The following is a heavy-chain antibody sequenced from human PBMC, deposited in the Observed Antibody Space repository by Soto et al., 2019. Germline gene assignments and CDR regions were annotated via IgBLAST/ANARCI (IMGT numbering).Heavy chain of an antibody. J-gene: IGHJ4*02. Sequence: GGSLRLSCAASGFTFSSYGMHWVRQAPGKGLEWVAVISYDGSNKYYADSVKGRFTISRDNSKNTLYLQMNSLRAEDTAVYYCAKDFMFRYFDYWGQGTLVTVSS. D-gene: IGHD3-10*01. V-gene: IGHV3-30*18. CDR3: AKDFMFRYFDY. CDR2: ISYDGSNK. CDR1: GFTFSSYG.